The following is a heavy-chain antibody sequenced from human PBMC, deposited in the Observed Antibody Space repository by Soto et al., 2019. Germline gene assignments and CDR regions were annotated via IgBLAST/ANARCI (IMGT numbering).Heavy chain of an antibody. D-gene: IGHD2-21*01. J-gene: IGHJ6*02. CDR1: GYSFTSYG. V-gene: IGHV1-18*04. CDR2: ISGHNGNT. CDR3: ASPRELSYSYFYFFTLDV. Sequence: ASVKVSCKASGYSFTSYGISWVRQAPGQGPEWMGWISGHNGNTNHPQSLQGRVTMTTDTSRNTAYMELRSLRSDDTAVYYCASPRELSYSYFYFFTLDVWGQGTTVTVSS.